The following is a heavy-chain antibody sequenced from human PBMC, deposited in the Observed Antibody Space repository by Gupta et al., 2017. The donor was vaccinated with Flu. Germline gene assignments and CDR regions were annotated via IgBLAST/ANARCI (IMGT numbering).Heavy chain of an antibody. CDR3: GRDSNLYYYYGLDV. J-gene: IGHJ6*02. V-gene: IGHV3-49*02. CDR2: FGETT. Sequence: FGETTEYAASVKGRFSISRDDSKSIAYLQMSSLKTDDTGVYYCGRDSNLYYYYGLDVWGQGTTVTVSS.